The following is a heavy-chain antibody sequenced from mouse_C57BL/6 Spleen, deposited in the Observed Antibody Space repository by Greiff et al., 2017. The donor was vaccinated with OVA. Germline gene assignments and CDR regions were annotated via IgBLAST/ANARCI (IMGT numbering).Heavy chain of an antibody. J-gene: IGHJ2*01. V-gene: IGHV1-69*01. CDR2: IDPSDSYT. CDR3: ARGAPVYFDY. CDR1: GYTFTSYW. Sequence: VQLQQSGAELVMPGASVKLSCKASGYTFTSYWMHWVKQRPGQGLEWIGEIDPSDSYTNYHQKFKGKSTLTADKSSSTAYMQLSSLTSEDSAVYYCARGAPVYFDYWGQGTTLTVSS.